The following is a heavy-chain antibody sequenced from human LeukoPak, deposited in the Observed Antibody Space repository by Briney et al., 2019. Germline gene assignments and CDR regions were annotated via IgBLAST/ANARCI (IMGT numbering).Heavy chain of an antibody. CDR3: VISGYYDSSGYYPHRYFYGMDV. D-gene: IGHD3-22*01. CDR2: IIPFFGTA. J-gene: IGHJ6*02. V-gene: IGHV1-69*13. CDR1: GGTFSSYA. Sequence: ASVKVSCKASGGTFSSYAISWVRQAPGQGLEWMGGIIPFFGTANYAQKFQGRVTITADESTSTAYMELSSLRSEDTAVYYCVISGYYDSSGYYPHRYFYGMDVWGQGTTVTVSS.